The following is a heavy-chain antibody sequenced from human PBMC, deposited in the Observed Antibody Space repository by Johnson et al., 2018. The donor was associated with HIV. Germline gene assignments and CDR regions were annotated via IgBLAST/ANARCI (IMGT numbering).Heavy chain of an antibody. CDR2: TRNKANSYTT. D-gene: IGHD1-7*01. CDR1: GFTFSDHY. J-gene: IGHJ3*02. CDR3: VRVELGAFDI. Sequence: MQLVESGGGVVQPGRSLRLSCAASGFTFSDHYMDWVRQAPGKGLEWVGRTRNKANSYTTEYAASVKGRFTISRDDSKNSLYLQMNSLKTEDTAVYYCVRVELGAFDIWGQGTMVTVSS. V-gene: IGHV3-72*01.